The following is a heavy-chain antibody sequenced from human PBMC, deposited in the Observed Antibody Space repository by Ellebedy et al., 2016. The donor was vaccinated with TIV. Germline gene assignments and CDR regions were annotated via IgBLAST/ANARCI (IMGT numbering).Heavy chain of an antibody. CDR3: AKGVGVGYGMDV. J-gene: IGHJ6*02. D-gene: IGHD1-26*01. CDR1: GFSFSTYS. V-gene: IGHV3-48*04. CDR2: ISRSGTTI. Sequence: PGGSLRLSCAASGFSFSTYSMTWARQAPGKGLEWISYISRSGTTIYYADSVKGRFTISRDNSKNSLYLQMNSLRTEDTALYYCAKGVGVGYGMDVWGQGTTVTVSS.